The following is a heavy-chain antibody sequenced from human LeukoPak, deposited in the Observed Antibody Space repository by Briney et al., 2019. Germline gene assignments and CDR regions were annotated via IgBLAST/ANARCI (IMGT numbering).Heavy chain of an antibody. CDR1: GYTFTSYY. CDR2: INPSGGST. V-gene: IGHV1-46*01. CDR3: ARPAYYYDSSGAFDI. D-gene: IGHD3-22*01. Sequence: ASVKVSCKASGYTFTSYYMHSVRQAPGQGLEWMGIINPSGGSTSYAQKFQGRVTMTRDTSTSTVYMGLSSLRSEDTAVYYCARPAYYYDSSGAFDIWGQGTMVTVSS. J-gene: IGHJ3*02.